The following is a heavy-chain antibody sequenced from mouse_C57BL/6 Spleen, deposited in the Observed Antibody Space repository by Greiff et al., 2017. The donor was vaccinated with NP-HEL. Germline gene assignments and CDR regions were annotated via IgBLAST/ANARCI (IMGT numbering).Heavy chain of an antibody. CDR2: ISYDGSN. V-gene: IGHV3-6*01. J-gene: IGHJ2*01. D-gene: IGHD1-1*01. CDR1: GYSITSGYY. Sequence: EVQRVESGPGLVKPSQSLSLTCSVTGYSITSGYYWNWIRQFPGNKLEWMGYISYDGSNNYNPSLKNRISITRDTSKNQFFLKLNSVTTEDTATYYCAREGTTVVARTFFDYWGQGTTLTVSS. CDR3: AREGTTVVARTFFDY.